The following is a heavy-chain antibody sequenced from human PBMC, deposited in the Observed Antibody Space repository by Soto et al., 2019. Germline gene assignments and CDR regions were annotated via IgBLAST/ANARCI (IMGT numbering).Heavy chain of an antibody. D-gene: IGHD3-16*01. J-gene: IGHJ6*02. Sequence: XESLELSCKGSGCSFTSYWVSWVRQMPGKGLEWMGRIDPSDSYTNYSPSFQGHVTISADKSISSAYLQWSSLKASDTAMYYCARALWGPHGDYGMDVSGQGTTVTVSS. CDR1: GCSFTSYW. CDR2: IDPSDSYT. V-gene: IGHV5-10-1*01. CDR3: ARALWGPHGDYGMDV.